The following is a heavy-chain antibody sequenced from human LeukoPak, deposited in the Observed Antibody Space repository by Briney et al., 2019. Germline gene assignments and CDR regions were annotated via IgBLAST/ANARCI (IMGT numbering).Heavy chain of an antibody. D-gene: IGHD2-2*01. V-gene: IGHV4-39*07. CDR1: GGSISSYY. Sequence: SETLSLTCTVSGGSISSYYWSWIRQPPGKGLEWIGSMYSSGSTYYNPSLKSRVTISVDTSKNQFSLKLSSVTAADTAVYYCARGPPDCSSTSCYAFDAFDIWGQGTMVTVSS. CDR2: MYSSGST. CDR3: ARGPPDCSSTSCYAFDAFDI. J-gene: IGHJ3*02.